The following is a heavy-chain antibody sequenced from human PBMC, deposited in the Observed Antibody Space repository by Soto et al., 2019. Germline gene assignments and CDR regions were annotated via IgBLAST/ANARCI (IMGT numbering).Heavy chain of an antibody. CDR1: SGSISSSNW. D-gene: IGHD4-17*01. J-gene: IGHJ6*03. CDR2: IYHSGST. CDR3: ARGRLGLRYYYMDV. Sequence: PSETLSLTCAVSSGSISSSNWWSWVRQPPGKGLEWIGEIYHSGSTNYNPSLKSRVTISVDTSKNQFSLKLSSVTAADTAVYYCARGRLGLRYYYMDVWGKGTTVTVSS. V-gene: IGHV4-4*02.